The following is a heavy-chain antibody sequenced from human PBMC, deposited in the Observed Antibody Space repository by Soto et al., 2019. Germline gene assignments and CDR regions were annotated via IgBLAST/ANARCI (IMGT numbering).Heavy chain of an antibody. CDR2: IIPIFGTA. CDR3: ARWGDIVVVPAATNNWFDP. CDR1: GGTFSSYA. Sequence: QVQLVQSGAEVKKPGSSVKVSCKASGGTFSSYAISWVRQAPGQGLEWMGGIIPIFGTANYAQKFQGRVTITADESTSTAYMELSSLRSEDTAVYYCARWGDIVVVPAATNNWFDPWGQGTLVTVSS. J-gene: IGHJ5*02. V-gene: IGHV1-69*01. D-gene: IGHD2-2*01.